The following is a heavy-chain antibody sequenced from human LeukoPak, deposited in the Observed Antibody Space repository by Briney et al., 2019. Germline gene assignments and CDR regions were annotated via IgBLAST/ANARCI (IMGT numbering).Heavy chain of an antibody. CDR1: SGSINSGDYY. CDR2: IYYSGNT. J-gene: IGHJ3*02. CDR3: ARARRYYGSSSGAFDI. V-gene: IGHV4-30-4*01. Sequence: SETLSLTCTVSSGSINSGDYYWSWIRQPPGKGLKWIGYIYYSGNTYHNPSLKSRVTISIDTSKNQFSLKLTSVTAADTAVYYCARARRYYGSSSGAFDIWGHGTMVTVSS. D-gene: IGHD3-10*01.